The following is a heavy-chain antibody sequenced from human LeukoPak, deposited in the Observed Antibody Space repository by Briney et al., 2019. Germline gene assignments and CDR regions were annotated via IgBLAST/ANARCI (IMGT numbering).Heavy chain of an antibody. Sequence: ASVKVSCKASGYTFTSYGISWVRQAPGQGLEWMGWINPNSGGTNYAQKFQGWVTMTRDTSISTAYMELSRLRSDDTAVYYCARGGGYCSGGSCYNWFDPWGQGTLVTVSS. V-gene: IGHV1-2*04. CDR2: INPNSGGT. CDR3: ARGGGYCSGGSCYNWFDP. D-gene: IGHD2-15*01. CDR1: GYTFTSYG. J-gene: IGHJ5*02.